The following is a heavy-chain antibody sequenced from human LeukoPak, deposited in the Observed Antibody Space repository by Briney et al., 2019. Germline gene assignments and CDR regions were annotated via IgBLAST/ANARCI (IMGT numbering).Heavy chain of an antibody. Sequence: GGSLRLSCAASGFTFSNYWMQWVRQAPGKGLVWVSRINDDGSTTSYADSVKGRFTISRDNAKNTLHLQMNSLRAEDTAVYYCVRDHDPNAHWYFDLWGRGALVAVSS. V-gene: IGHV3-74*01. CDR1: GFTFSNYW. CDR3: VRDHDPNAHWYFDL. J-gene: IGHJ2*01. CDR2: INDDGSTT.